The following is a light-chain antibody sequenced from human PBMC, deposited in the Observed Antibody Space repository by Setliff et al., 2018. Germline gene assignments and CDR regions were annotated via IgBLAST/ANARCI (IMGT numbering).Light chain of an antibody. CDR2: DVS. Sequence: QSVLTQPASVSGSPGQSITISCTGTSSDVGSYNLVSWYQQHPGKAPKLMIYDVSKRPSGVSYRFSGSKSGNTASLTISGLQAGDEADYFCTSYASGSTYVVFGGGTKVTVL. J-gene: IGLJ2*01. V-gene: IGLV2-14*02. CDR3: TSYASGSTYVV. CDR1: SSDVGSYNL.